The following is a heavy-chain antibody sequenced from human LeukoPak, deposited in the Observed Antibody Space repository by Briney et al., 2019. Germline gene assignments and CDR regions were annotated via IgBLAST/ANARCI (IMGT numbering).Heavy chain of an antibody. V-gene: IGHV4-34*01. J-gene: IGHJ4*02. CDR3: AGGPLVPAVDY. CDR2: INHSGST. CDR1: GGSFSGYY. Sequence: PSETLSLTCAVYGGSFSGYYWSWIRQPPGKGLEWIGEINHSGSTNYNPSLKSRVTISVDTSKNQFSLKLSSVTAADTAVYYCAGGPLVPAVDYWGQGTLVTVSS. D-gene: IGHD2-2*01.